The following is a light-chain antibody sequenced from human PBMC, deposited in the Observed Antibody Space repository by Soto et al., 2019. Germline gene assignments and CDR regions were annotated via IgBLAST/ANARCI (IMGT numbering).Light chain of an antibody. CDR2: LEGSGSH. J-gene: IGLJ3*02. Sequence: QSVLTQSSSASASLGSSVRLTCTLSSGHSSYIIAWHQQQPGKAPRYLMKLEGSGSHNKGSGVPDRFSGSSSGADRYLTISNLQSEDEADYYCETWDTNTRVFVGGTKLTVL. V-gene: IGLV4-60*03. CDR1: SGHSSYI. CDR3: ETWDTNTRV.